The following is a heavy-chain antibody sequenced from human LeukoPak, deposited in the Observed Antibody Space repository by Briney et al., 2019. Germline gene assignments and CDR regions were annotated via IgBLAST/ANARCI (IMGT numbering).Heavy chain of an antibody. CDR1: GGSISSYY. Sequence: SETLSLTCTVSGGSISSYYWSWIRQPPGKGLEWIGYIYYSGSTNYNPSLKSRVTISVDTSKNQFSLKLSSVTAADTAVYYCARQRGYGSGSYYIRSPKYYMDVWGKGTTVTISS. CDR2: IYYSGST. D-gene: IGHD3-10*01. CDR3: ARQRGYGSGSYYIRSPKYYMDV. J-gene: IGHJ6*03. V-gene: IGHV4-59*08.